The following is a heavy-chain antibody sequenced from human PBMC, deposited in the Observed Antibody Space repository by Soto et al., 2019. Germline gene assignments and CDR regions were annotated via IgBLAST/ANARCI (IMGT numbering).Heavy chain of an antibody. CDR3: AKYVPPITKTGNWFDP. V-gene: IGHV3-23*01. Sequence: EVQLLESGGGLVQPGGSLRLSCAASGFTFSSYAMSWVRQAPGKGLEWVSAISGSGGCTNYADSVKGRFTISRDNSKNTRDLEMNSLRAEDTAVYYCAKYVPPITKTGNWFDPWGQGTMVTVSS. J-gene: IGHJ5*02. CDR2: ISGSGGCT. D-gene: IGHD3-10*01. CDR1: GFTFSSYA.